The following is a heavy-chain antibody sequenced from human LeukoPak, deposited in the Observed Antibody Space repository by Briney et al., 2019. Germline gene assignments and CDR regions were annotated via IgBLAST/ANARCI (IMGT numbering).Heavy chain of an antibody. CDR2: IKQDGSEK. CDR1: GFTFSSYW. D-gene: IGHD1-26*01. Sequence: PGGSLRLSCAASGFTFSSYWMSWVRQAPGKGLEWVANIKQDGSEKYYVDSVKGRFTISRDNAKNSLYLQMNSLRAEDTAVYYCARAPSWWELLHPRGSDYFDYWGQGTLVTVSS. V-gene: IGHV3-7*01. J-gene: IGHJ4*02. CDR3: ARAPSWWELLHPRGSDYFDY.